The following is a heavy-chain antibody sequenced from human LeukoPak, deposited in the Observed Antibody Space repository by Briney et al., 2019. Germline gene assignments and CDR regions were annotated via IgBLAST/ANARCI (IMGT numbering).Heavy chain of an antibody. V-gene: IGHV3-21*01. CDR1: GFTFSSYS. Sequence: GGSLRLSCAASGFTFSSYSMNWVRQAPGKGLEWVSSISSSSSYIYYADSVKGRFTISRDNAKNSLYLQMNSLRAEDTAVYYCASFIVVVPAAIGYYYYDMDVWGKGTTVTVSS. CDR3: ASFIVVVPAAIGYYYYDMDV. J-gene: IGHJ6*04. D-gene: IGHD2-2*02. CDR2: ISSSSSYI.